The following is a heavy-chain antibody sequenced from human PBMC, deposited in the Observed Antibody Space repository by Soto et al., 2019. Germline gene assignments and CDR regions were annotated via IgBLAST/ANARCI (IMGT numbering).Heavy chain of an antibody. J-gene: IGHJ4*02. Sequence: PGGSLRLSCAASGFTFSGYAMSWVRQAPGEGLEWVSGISGDGGSTYYADSVKGRFTISRDNSKNTLYVQMNSLRVDDTAVYYCARGDYSSSLSEGSYWGRGTLVTVSS. CDR2: ISGDGGST. CDR1: GFTFSGYA. CDR3: ARGDYSSSLSEGSY. D-gene: IGHD6-13*01. V-gene: IGHV3-23*01.